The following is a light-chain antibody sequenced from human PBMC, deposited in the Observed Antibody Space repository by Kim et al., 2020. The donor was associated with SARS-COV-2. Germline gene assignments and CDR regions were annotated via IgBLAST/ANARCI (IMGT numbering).Light chain of an antibody. Sequence: ALGQTVRITFQGDGLRSYYTSWYQQKPGQAPVLVLYDKKNRPSGIPDRFSGSNSGNTASLTITGAQAEDEADYYCNSRDSSGNHYVFGTGTKVTVL. CDR3: NSRDSSGNHYV. CDR2: DKK. CDR1: GLRSYY. J-gene: IGLJ1*01. V-gene: IGLV3-19*01.